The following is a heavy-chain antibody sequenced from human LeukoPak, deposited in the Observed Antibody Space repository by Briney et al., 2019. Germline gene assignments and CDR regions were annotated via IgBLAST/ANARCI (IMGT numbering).Heavy chain of an antibody. V-gene: IGHV4-30-2*01. Sequence: PSQTLSLTCAVSGGSTSSGGYSWSWIRQPPGKGLEWIGYIYHSGSTYYNPSLKSRVTISVDRSKNQFSLKLSSVTAADTAVYYCARVLLQPPEDWFDPWGQGTLVTVSS. CDR3: ARVLLQPPEDWFDP. J-gene: IGHJ5*02. CDR1: GGSTSSGGYS. CDR2: IYHSGST. D-gene: IGHD1-1*01.